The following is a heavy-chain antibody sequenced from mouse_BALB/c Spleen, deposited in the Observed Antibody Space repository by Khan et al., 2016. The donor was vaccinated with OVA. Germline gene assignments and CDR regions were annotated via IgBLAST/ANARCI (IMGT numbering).Heavy chain of an antibody. CDR1: GYTFTTAG. Sequence: QIQLVQSGPELKKPGETVRISCKASGYTFTTAGIQWVQKMPGKGLKWIGWINTHSGVPKYAEDFKGRFAFSWDISVNTAYLQITNLKNEDTATYFSARGGAAYYRNDGGAIEYWGQGTSVTVSS. D-gene: IGHD2-14*01. CDR3: ARGGAAYYRNDGGAIEY. V-gene: IGHV9-4*02. CDR2: INTHSGVP. J-gene: IGHJ4*01.